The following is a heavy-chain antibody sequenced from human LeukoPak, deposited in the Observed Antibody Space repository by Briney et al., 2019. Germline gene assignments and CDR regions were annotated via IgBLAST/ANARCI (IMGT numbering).Heavy chain of an antibody. CDR1: GFSFSIHG. V-gene: IGHV3-23*01. D-gene: IGHD6-13*01. J-gene: IGHJ5*02. Sequence: GGSLRLSCAASGFSFSIHGMGWVRRAPGKGLEWVSVISGSGDSTFYADSVKGRFTISRDNSKNSLYLQMNSLRAEDTAVYYCARGIASGIDFFDPWGQGTLVTVSS. CDR3: ARGIASGIDFFDP. CDR2: ISGSGDST.